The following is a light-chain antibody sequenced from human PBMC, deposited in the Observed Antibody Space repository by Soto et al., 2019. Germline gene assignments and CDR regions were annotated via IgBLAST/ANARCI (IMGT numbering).Light chain of an antibody. V-gene: IGLV2-8*01. CDR1: SSDVGGYNY. J-gene: IGLJ2*01. CDR2: EVI. CDR3: SSYAGSDNFVL. Sequence: QSVLTQPASVSGSPGQSITISCTGTSSDVGGYNYVSWYQQHPGKAPKLMIYEVIQRPSGVPDRFSGSKSGNTASLTVSELQAEDEADYYCSSYAGSDNFVLFGGGTKLTVL.